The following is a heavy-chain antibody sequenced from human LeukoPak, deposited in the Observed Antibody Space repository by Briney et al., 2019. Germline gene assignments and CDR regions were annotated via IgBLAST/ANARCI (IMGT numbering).Heavy chain of an antibody. D-gene: IGHD6-25*01. CDR2: IIPIFGIA. V-gene: IGHV1-69*04. Sequence: ASVKLSCKASGATFSSYAISWVRQAPGQGLEWMGRIIPIFGIANYAQKFQGRVTITSDKSTSTAYMELSSLRSEDTAVYYCARPQPYSSGNNWFDPWGQGTLVTVSS. J-gene: IGHJ5*02. CDR3: ARPQPYSSGNNWFDP. CDR1: GATFSSYA.